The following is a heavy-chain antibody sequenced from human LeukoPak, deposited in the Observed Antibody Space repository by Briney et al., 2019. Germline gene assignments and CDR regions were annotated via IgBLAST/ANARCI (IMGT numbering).Heavy chain of an antibody. CDR3: ATDGGGVVVPAAPGSYYYYMDV. D-gene: IGHD2-2*01. V-gene: IGHV3-23*01. CDR2: ISVSGGST. J-gene: IGHJ6*03. CDR1: GFTFSSYA. Sequence: GGSLRLSCAASGFTFSSYAMSWVRQAPGKGLEWVSSISVSGGSTYYADSVKGRFTISGDNSKNTLYLQMNSLRGEDTAVYDRATDGGGVVVPAAPGSYYYYMDVWGQGTTVTVSS.